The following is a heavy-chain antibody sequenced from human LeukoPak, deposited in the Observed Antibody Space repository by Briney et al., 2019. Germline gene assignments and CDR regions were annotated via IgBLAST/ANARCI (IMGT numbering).Heavy chain of an antibody. V-gene: IGHV4-59*01. Sequence: PSETLSLTCTVSGGSISSYDWSWIRQPPGKGLEWIAYIYYSGSTNYNPSLNIRGTITVYTSKNKFSLTLSSMSASDTAASYYALHGAGSYSYTSPYYYYMDVWGKGTTATISS. CDR2: IYYSGST. J-gene: IGHJ6*03. D-gene: IGHD3-10*01. CDR3: ALHGAGSYSYTSPYYYYMDV. CDR1: GGSISSYD.